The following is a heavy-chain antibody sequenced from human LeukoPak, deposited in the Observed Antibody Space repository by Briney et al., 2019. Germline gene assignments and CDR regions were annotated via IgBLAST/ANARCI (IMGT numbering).Heavy chain of an antibody. V-gene: IGHV3-23*01. CDR1: GFTFSSYA. CDR2: ICGSGGNT. J-gene: IGHJ4*02. D-gene: IGHD2-2*02. Sequence: GGSLRLSYAASGFTFSSYAMSWVRQAPGKGLEWVSAICGSGGNTYYADSVKGRFTISRDNSKNTLYLQMNILRAEDTAVYHCAKGYSASCYTALDYWGQGTLVTVSS. CDR3: AKGYSASCYTALDY.